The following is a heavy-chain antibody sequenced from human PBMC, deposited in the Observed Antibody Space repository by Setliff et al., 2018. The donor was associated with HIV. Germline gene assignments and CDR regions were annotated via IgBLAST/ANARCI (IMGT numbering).Heavy chain of an antibody. V-gene: IGHV4-61*09. CDR3: ARETRSFGGIDP. J-gene: IGHJ5*02. CDR1: GGSISSGSYY. D-gene: IGHD2-15*01. Sequence: SETLSLTCTVSGGSISSGSYYWSWIRQPAGKGLEWIGHIYTSGSTNYNPSLKSRVTISVDTSKNQFSLKVRSVTAADTAMYYCARETRSFGGIDPWGQGTLVTVSS. CDR2: IYTSGST.